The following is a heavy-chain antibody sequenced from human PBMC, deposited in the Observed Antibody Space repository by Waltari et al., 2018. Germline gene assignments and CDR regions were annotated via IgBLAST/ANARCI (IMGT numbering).Heavy chain of an antibody. CDR2: IYTRGST. Sequence: QVQLQESGPGLVKPSQTLSLTCTVSGGSISSGSYYWSWIRQPAGKGLEWIGRIYTRGSTNYNPSLKSRVTISVDTSKNQFSLKLSSVTAADTAVYYGARAVEYQLRRDWFDPWGQGTLVTVSS. CDR1: GGSISSGSYY. CDR3: ARAVEYQLRRDWFDP. D-gene: IGHD2-2*01. V-gene: IGHV4-61*02. J-gene: IGHJ5*02.